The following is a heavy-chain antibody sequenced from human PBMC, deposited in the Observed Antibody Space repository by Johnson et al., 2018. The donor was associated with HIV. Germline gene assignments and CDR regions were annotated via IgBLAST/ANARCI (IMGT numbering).Heavy chain of an antibody. V-gene: IGHV3-30*02. Sequence: QVQLVESGGGVVQPGGSLRLSCAASGFTFSNYGMHWVRQAPGKGLEWVAFIRYDGDITYYVDSVKGRFTSSRDNSKNTLYLQMNSLRTEDTAMYYCAKGQSSGYPKDAFDIWGQGTVVTVSS. CDR2: IRYDGDIT. D-gene: IGHD3-22*01. CDR1: GFTFSNYG. CDR3: AKGQSSGYPKDAFDI. J-gene: IGHJ3*02.